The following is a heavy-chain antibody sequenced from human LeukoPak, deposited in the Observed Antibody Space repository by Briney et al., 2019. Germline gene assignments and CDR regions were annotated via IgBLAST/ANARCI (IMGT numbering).Heavy chain of an antibody. CDR3: ARDRDVVVVAALDY. CDR2: INAGNGNT. J-gene: IGHJ4*02. CDR1: GYTFTSYA. D-gene: IGHD2-15*01. Sequence: ASVKVSCKASGYTFTSYAMHWVRQAPGQRLEWVGWINAGNGNTKYSQKFQGRVTITRDTSASTAYMELSSLRSEDTAVYYCARDRDVVVVAALDYWGQGTLVTVSS. V-gene: IGHV1-3*01.